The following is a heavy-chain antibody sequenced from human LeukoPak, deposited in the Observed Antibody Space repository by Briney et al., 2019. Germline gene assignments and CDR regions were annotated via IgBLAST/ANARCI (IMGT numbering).Heavy chain of an antibody. Sequence: PGGSLRLSCAASGFTFSDYYMDWVRQAPGKGLEWVGRIRNKANSYTTEYAASVKGRFTISRDDSKNSLYLQMNSLKAEDTAMYYCARGVLWSGYFYFDYWGQGTLVTVSS. CDR2: IRNKANSYTT. J-gene: IGHJ4*02. D-gene: IGHD3-3*01. CDR3: ARGVLWSGYFYFDY. CDR1: GFTFSDYY. V-gene: IGHV3-72*01.